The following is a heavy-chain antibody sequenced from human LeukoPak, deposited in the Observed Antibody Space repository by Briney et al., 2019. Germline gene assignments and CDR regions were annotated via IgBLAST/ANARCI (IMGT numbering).Heavy chain of an antibody. D-gene: IGHD6-13*01. V-gene: IGHV4-34*01. CDR2: INHRGST. J-gene: IGHJ4*02. CDR3: ARRTAAGTVFGY. Sequence: SETMSLTCAVYGGSFSGYYWSWIRQPPGKGLEWVGEINHRGSTNYNPSLKSRVTISVDTSKHQFSLKLSSVTAADTAVYYCARRTAAGTVFGYWGQGTLVTVSS. CDR1: GGSFSGYY.